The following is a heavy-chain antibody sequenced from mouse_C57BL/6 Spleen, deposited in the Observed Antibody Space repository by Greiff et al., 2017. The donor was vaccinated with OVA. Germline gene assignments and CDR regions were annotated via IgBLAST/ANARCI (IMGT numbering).Heavy chain of an antibody. Sequence: EVQVVESGGDLVKPGGSLKLSCAASGFTFSSYGMSWVRQTPDKRLEWVATISSGGSYTYYPDSVKGRFTISRDNAKNTLYLQMSSLKSEDTAMYYCARHDTTTFAYWGQGTLVTVSA. J-gene: IGHJ3*01. D-gene: IGHD1-1*01. CDR3: ARHDTTTFAY. CDR1: GFTFSSYG. CDR2: ISSGGSYT. V-gene: IGHV5-6*01.